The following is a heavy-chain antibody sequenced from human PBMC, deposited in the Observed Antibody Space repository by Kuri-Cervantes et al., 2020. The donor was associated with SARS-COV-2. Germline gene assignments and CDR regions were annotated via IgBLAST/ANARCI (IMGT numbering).Heavy chain of an antibody. CDR3: ARSYSSSWYRGYYYYMDV. CDR1: GFTFSSYS. J-gene: IGHJ6*03. CDR2: ISSSSSTI. V-gene: IGHV3-48*01. Sequence: GESLKISCAASGFTFSSYSMNWVRQAPGKGLEWVSYISSSSSTIYYADPVKGRFTISRDNAKNSLYLQMNSLRAEDTAVYYCARSYSSSWYRGYYYYMDVWGKGTTVTVSS. D-gene: IGHD6-13*01.